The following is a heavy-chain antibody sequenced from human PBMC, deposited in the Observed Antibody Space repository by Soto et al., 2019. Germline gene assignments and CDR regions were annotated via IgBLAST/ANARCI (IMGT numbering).Heavy chain of an antibody. J-gene: IGHJ5*02. D-gene: IGHD6-19*01. CDR1: GFTFSSYW. V-gene: IGHV3-74*01. CDR2: INSDGSST. CDR3: ARPKYLAVAGTSWFDP. Sequence: GGSLRLSCAASGFTFSSYWMHWVRQAPGKGLVWVSRINSDGSSTSYADSVKGRFTNSRDNAKNTLYLQMNSLRAEDTAVYYCARPKYLAVAGTSWFDPWGQGTLVTVSS.